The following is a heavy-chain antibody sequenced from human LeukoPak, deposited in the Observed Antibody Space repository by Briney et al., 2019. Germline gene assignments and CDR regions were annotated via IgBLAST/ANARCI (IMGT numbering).Heavy chain of an antibody. Sequence: GRSLRLSCAASGFTFSSYAMHWVRQAPGKGLEWVAVISYDGSNKYYADSVKGRFTISRDNSKNTLYLQMNSLRAEDTALYYCAKAPYGSGSYGHFDYWGQGTLVTVSS. CDR1: GFTFSSYA. CDR3: AKAPYGSGSYGHFDY. D-gene: IGHD3-10*01. CDR2: ISYDGSNK. J-gene: IGHJ4*02. V-gene: IGHV3-30*04.